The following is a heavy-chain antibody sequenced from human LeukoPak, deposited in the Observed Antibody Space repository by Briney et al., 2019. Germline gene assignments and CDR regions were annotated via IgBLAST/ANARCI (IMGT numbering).Heavy chain of an antibody. J-gene: IGHJ4*02. Sequence: PGGSLRLSCAASGFTFSNYEMNWVRQAPGKGLEWVANIKEDGSEKYYVDPVKGRFTISRDNAKNSLYLQMNSLRAEDTAVYYCARDEVWGQGTLVTVSS. CDR2: IKEDGSEK. CDR1: GFTFSNYE. CDR3: ARDEV. V-gene: IGHV3-7*01.